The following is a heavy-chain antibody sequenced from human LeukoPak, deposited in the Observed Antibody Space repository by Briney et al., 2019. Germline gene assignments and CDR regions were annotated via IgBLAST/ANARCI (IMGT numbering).Heavy chain of an antibody. V-gene: IGHV3-74*03. J-gene: IGHJ4*02. CDR1: GFPFSSYW. CDR3: SRSQFDY. Sequence: QPGGSLRLSCEPSGFPFSSYWMLWVRQAPGKGLVWVSRISGDGTIKTYADFVRGRFTISRDNTKNILYLQMNSLRVEDTAIYFCSRSQFDYWGKGVLVTVSS. CDR2: ISGDGTIK.